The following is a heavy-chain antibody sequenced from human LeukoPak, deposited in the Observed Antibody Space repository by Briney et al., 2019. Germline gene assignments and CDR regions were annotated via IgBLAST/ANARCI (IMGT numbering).Heavy chain of an antibody. D-gene: IGHD3-22*01. CDR2: IKQDGSEK. CDR3: ARMSSYYDSSGYLEYFDY. V-gene: IGHV3-7*01. Sequence: PGGSLRLPCAASGFTFSSYWMSWVRQAPGKGLEWVANIKQDGSEKYYVDSVKGRFTISRDNAKNSLYLQMNSLRAEDTAVYYCARMSSYYDSSGYLEYFDYWGQGTLVTVSS. J-gene: IGHJ4*02. CDR1: GFTFSSYW.